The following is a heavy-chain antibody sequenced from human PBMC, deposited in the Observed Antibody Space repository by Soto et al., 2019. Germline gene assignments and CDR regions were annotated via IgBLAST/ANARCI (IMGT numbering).Heavy chain of an antibody. V-gene: IGHV1-69*13. J-gene: IGHJ4*02. CDR1: GGTFSSYA. CDR2: IIPIFGTA. Sequence: SVKVSCKASGGTFSSYAISWVRQAPGQGLEWMGGIIPIFGTANYAQRFQGRVTITADESTSTAYMELSSLRSEDTAVYYCARTEYSSSSAFDYWGQGTLVTVSS. CDR3: ARTEYSSSSAFDY. D-gene: IGHD6-6*01.